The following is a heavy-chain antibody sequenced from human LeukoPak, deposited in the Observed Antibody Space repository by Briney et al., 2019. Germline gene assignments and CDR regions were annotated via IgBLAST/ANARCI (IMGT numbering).Heavy chain of an antibody. Sequence: QPGRSLRLSCAASGFTFSSYAMHWVRQAPGKGLEWVAVISYDGSNKYYADSVKGRFTISRDNSKNTLYLQMNSLRAEDTAVYYYARVEQWLVHGYFDYWGQGTLVTVSS. CDR3: ARVEQWLVHGYFDY. V-gene: IGHV3-30-3*01. CDR2: ISYDGSNK. D-gene: IGHD6-19*01. CDR1: GFTFSSYA. J-gene: IGHJ4*02.